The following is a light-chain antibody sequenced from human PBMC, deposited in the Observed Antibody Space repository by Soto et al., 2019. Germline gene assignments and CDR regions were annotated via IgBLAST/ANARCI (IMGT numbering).Light chain of an antibody. CDR1: SSDVGGYKY. CDR2: EVT. Sequence: QSALTQPPSASGCPGQSVTISCTGTSSDVGGYKYVSWYQHHPGKAPKVVIYEVTKRPSGVPDRFSVSQSGNTASLTVSGLQAEDEADYYCSSYGGTNNVVFGGGTKLTVL. J-gene: IGLJ2*01. CDR3: SSYGGTNNVV. V-gene: IGLV2-8*01.